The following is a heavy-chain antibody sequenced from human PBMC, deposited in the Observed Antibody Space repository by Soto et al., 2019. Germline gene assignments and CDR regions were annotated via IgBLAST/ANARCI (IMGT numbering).Heavy chain of an antibody. CDR3: AKDAAYYYDSSGSRFDP. CDR1: GFTFSSYA. D-gene: IGHD3-22*01. CDR2: ISGSGGST. J-gene: IGHJ5*02. Sequence: PGGSLRLSCAASGFTFSSYAMSWVRQAPGKGLEWVSAISGSGGSTYYADPVKGRFTISRDNSKKTLYLQMNSLRAEDTAVFYCAKDAAYYYDSSGSRFDPWGQGTLVTVSS. V-gene: IGHV3-23*01.